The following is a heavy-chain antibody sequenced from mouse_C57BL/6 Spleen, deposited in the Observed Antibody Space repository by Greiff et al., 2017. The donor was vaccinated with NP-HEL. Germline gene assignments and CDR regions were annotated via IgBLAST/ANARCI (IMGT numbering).Heavy chain of an antibody. CDR3: TRLDNGYFYWYFDV. D-gene: IGHD2-3*01. CDR2: IDPETGGT. J-gene: IGHJ1*03. V-gene: IGHV1-15*01. CDR1: GYTFTDYE. Sequence: QVQLQQSGAELVRPGASVTLSCKASGYTFTDYEMHWVKQTPVHGLEWIGAIDPETGGTAYNQKFKGKAILTADKSSSTAYMELRSLTSEDSAVYCCTRLDNGYFYWYFDVRGTGTTVTVSS.